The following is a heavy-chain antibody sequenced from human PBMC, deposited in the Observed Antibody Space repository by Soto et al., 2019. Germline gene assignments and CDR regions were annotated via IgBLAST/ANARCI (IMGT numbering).Heavy chain of an antibody. D-gene: IGHD3-3*01. J-gene: IGHJ4*02. CDR1: GLTFSSYV. CDR2: IWYDGSNR. CDR3: VTQRVESADY. V-gene: IGHV3-33*08. Sequence: QVQLVESGGGVVQPGRSLRLSCAVSGLTFSSYVMHWVRQAPGKGLEWVAVIWYDGSNRYYADSVKGRFTVSRDNSKNMVHLQMNSLRAKDTAVYYCVTQRVESADYWGQGTLVTVSS.